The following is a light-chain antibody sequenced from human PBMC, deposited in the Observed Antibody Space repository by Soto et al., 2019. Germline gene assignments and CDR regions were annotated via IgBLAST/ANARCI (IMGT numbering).Light chain of an antibody. CDR2: DAS. Sequence: EIVMTQSPGTLSVSPGERATLLCRASQSFSNNLAWYQQKPCQAPRLLIYDASTRATGIPARFSGSGSGTEFTLTIIRLQSEDYAVYYCHQYNKWPSFTFGPGTQVDI. CDR3: HQYNKWPSFT. V-gene: IGKV3-15*01. J-gene: IGKJ3*01. CDR1: QSFSNN.